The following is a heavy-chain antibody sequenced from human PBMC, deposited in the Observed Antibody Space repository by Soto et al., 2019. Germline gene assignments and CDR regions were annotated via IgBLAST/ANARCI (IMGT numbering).Heavy chain of an antibody. CDR2: ISAYNGNT. CDR3: ARDPPITGSLRGTPHMHV. J-gene: IGHJ6*02. Sequence: QIQLVQSGPEVQQPGASVKVSCKASGYSFTSYGISWVRQAPGQGLEWVGWISAYNGNTNYAQSLQGRVTMTTDTSTNTAYMGLKSLRSDDTAVYYCARDPPITGSLRGTPHMHVWGQGTTVTVSS. V-gene: IGHV1-18*04. CDR1: GYSFTSYG. D-gene: IGHD1-1*01.